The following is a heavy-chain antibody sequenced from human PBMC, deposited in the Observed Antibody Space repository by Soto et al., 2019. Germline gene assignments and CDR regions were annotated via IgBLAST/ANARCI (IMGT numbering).Heavy chain of an antibody. V-gene: IGHV1-3*01. Sequence: ASVKVSCKASGYTFTSYATHWVRQAPGQRLEWMGWINAGNGNTKYSQKFQGRVTITRDTSASTAYMELSSLRSEDTAVYYCALPSMVRGVITYYYGMDVWGQGTTVTVSS. CDR1: GYTFTSYA. CDR2: INAGNGNT. J-gene: IGHJ6*02. D-gene: IGHD3-10*01. CDR3: ALPSMVRGVITYYYGMDV.